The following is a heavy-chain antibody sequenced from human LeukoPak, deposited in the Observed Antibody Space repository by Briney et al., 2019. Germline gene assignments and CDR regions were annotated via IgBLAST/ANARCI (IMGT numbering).Heavy chain of an antibody. CDR2: INHSGST. CDR3: GRGHYSPPRAYYYGSSGYYSLDY. CDR1: GGSFSGYY. D-gene: IGHD3-22*01. V-gene: IGHV4-34*01. J-gene: IGHJ4*02. Sequence: SETLSLTCAVYGGSFSGYYWSWIRQPPGKGLEWVGEINHSGSTNYNPSLKSRVTISVDTSKNQFSLKLSSVTAAATAVYYCGRGHYSPPRAYYYGSSGYYSLDYWGQGTLVTVSS.